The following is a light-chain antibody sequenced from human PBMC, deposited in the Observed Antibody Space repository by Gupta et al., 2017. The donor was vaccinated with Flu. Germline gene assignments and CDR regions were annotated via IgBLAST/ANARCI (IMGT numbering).Light chain of an antibody. V-gene: IGKV3-15*01. Sequence: ETTMTQSPATLSVSPGERATLSCRASESIGSNLAWYQQKPGQAPRLLISGASTRATGVPARFSGSGSGTEFTLTISSLQSEDFAIYYCQQYNNWPPYTFGQGTKVEI. CDR2: GAS. CDR3: QQYNNWPPYT. CDR1: ESIGSN. J-gene: IGKJ1*01.